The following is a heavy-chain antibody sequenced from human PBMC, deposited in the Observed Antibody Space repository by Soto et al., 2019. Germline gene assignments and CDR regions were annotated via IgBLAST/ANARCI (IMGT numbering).Heavy chain of an antibody. CDR2: ITDSGGST. Sequence: GGSLRLSCVASGFMFRDYWMNWVRLAPGKGLEWVSTITDSGGSTDYADSVKGRFTISRDNSKSTLYLQMNNLRADDTAVYYCAKLYWNPRYFDYWGQGARVTVSS. D-gene: IGHD1-1*01. V-gene: IGHV3-23*01. CDR3: AKLYWNPRYFDY. CDR1: GFMFRDYW. J-gene: IGHJ4*02.